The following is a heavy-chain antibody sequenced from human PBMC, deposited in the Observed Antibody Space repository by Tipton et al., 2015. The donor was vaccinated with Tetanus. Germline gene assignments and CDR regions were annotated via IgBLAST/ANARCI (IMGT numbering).Heavy chain of an antibody. CDR1: GYSFTSYW. J-gene: IGHJ3*02. CDR2: IYPGDSDT. CDR3: ARHQLDYYYDSRGGSGGAFDI. V-gene: IGHV5-51*01. Sequence: VQLVQSGAEVKKPGESLKISCKGSGYSFTSYWIGWVRQMPGKGLEWMGIIYPGDSDTRYSPSFQGQVTISADKSIRTAYRQWSSLKASDTAMYYCARHQLDYYYDSRGGSGGAFDIWGQGTMVTVSS. D-gene: IGHD3-22*01.